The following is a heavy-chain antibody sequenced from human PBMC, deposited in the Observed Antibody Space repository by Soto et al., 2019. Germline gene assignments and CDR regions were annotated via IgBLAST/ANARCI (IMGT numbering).Heavy chain of an antibody. V-gene: IGHV3-30-3*01. J-gene: IGHJ4*02. D-gene: IGHD3-22*01. CDR3: AALHYYVGSGDEPIDY. CDR2: ISYDGINK. Sequence: GGSLRLSCAVSGFTFSSCAMHWVRQAPGKGLEWVAFISYDGINKYYADSVRGRFTISRDNSKSALYVQMNSLRAEDTAVYYCAALHYYVGSGDEPIDYWGQGTLVTVSS. CDR1: GFTFSSCA.